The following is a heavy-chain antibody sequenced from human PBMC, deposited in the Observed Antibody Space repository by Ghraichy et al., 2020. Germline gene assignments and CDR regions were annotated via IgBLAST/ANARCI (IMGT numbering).Heavy chain of an antibody. D-gene: IGHD3-22*01. V-gene: IGHV3-30*18. J-gene: IGHJ6*02. CDR2: TSYDGSNK. CDR3: AKERDTSGYYSFRGDYYGMDV. Sequence: LSLTCAASGITFSRYGMHWVRQAPCKGLEWLAVTSYDGSNKYYADSVKGRFTISRDNSKNTLYLQMNSLRAEDTAVYYCAKERDTSGYYSFRGDYYGMDVWGQGTTVTVSS. CDR1: GITFSRYG.